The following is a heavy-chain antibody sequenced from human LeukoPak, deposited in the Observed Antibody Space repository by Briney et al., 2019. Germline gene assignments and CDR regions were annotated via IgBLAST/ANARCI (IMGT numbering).Heavy chain of an antibody. D-gene: IGHD3-3*02. Sequence: SETLSLTCAVYGGSFSGYYWSWIRQPPGKGLEWIGEINHSGSTNYDPSLKSRVTISVDTSKNQFSLKLPSVTAADTAVYYCARSSTRLPDYWGQGTLVTVSS. V-gene: IGHV4-34*01. CDR3: ARSSTRLPDY. CDR2: INHSGST. J-gene: IGHJ4*02. CDR1: GGSFSGYY.